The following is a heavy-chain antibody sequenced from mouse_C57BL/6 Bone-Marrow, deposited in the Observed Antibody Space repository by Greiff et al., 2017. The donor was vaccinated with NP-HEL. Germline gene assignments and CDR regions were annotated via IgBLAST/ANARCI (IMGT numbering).Heavy chain of an antibody. CDR2: INPNNGGT. CDR1: GYTFTDYY. J-gene: IGHJ1*03. V-gene: IGHV1-26*01. CDR3: AREIYDGYYPLSYWYFDV. Sequence: EVQLQQSGPELVKPGASVKISCKASGYTFTDYYMNWVKQSHGKSLEWIGDINPNNGGTSYNQKFKGKATLTVDKSSSTAYMELRSLTSEDSAVYYCAREIYDGYYPLSYWYFDVWGTGTTVTVSS. D-gene: IGHD2-3*01.